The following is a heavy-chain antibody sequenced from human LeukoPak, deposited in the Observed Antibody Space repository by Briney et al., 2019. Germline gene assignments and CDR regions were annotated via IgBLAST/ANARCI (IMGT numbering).Heavy chain of an antibody. D-gene: IGHD2-15*01. V-gene: IGHV3-9*01. J-gene: IGHJ4*02. CDR3: ARMTSGVAY. CDR2: ISWNSGNI. CDR1: GFTFGDNA. Sequence: PGGSLRLSCAASGFTFGDNAMHWVRQAPGKGLEWVSGISWNSGNIGYADSVKGRFTISRDNAKNSLYLQMNSLRAEDTAVYYCARMTSGVAYWGQGTLVTVSS.